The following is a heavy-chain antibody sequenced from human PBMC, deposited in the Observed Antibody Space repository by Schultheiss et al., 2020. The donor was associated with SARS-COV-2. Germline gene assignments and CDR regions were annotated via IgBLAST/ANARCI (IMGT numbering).Heavy chain of an antibody. D-gene: IGHD4-17*01. V-gene: IGHV3-7*01. Sequence: GESLKISCAASGFTFSSYWMHWVRQAPGKGLEWVANIKQDGSEKYYVDSVKGRFTISRDNAKNSLYLQMNSLRAEDTAVYYCARELTTVTTTFDYWGQGTLVTVSS. CDR3: ARELTTVTTTFDY. CDR1: GFTFSSYW. J-gene: IGHJ4*02. CDR2: IKQDGSEK.